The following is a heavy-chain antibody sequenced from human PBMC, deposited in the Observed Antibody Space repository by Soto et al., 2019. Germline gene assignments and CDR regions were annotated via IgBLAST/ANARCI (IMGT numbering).Heavy chain of an antibody. CDR3: AKDGSIAAAGTGSYYYYGMDV. Sequence: PGGSLRLSCAASGFTFSSYGMHWVRQAPGKGLEWVAVISYDGSNKYYADSVKGRFTISRDNSKNTLYLQMNSLRAEDTAVYYCAKDGSIAAAGTGSYYYYGMDVWGQGTTVTVSS. CDR2: ISYDGSNK. D-gene: IGHD6-13*01. J-gene: IGHJ6*02. CDR1: GFTFSSYG. V-gene: IGHV3-30*18.